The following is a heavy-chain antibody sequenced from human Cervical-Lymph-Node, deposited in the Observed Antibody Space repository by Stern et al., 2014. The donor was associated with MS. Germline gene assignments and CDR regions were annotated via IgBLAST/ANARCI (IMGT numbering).Heavy chain of an antibody. D-gene: IGHD5-24*01. Sequence: VQLEESGAEVRRPGASVKVSCQASGYTFRDYDITWVRQASGQGLELMGWMNPNSGNTGFAQKFQGRVSMTRNTSISTAYMELSGLTSDDTAVYYCARAVSQLPDYWGQGTLVTVSS. CDR2: MNPNSGNT. V-gene: IGHV1-8*02. CDR1: GYTFRDYD. J-gene: IGHJ4*02. CDR3: ARAVSQLPDY.